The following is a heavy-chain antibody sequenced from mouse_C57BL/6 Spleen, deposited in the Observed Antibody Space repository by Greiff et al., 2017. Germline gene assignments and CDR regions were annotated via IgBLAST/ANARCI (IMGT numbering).Heavy chain of an antibody. CDR2: IRSKSNNYAT. Sequence: EVHLVESGGGLVQPKGSLKLSCAASGFSFNTYAMNWVRQAPGKGLEWVARIRSKSNNYATYYADSVKDRFTISRDDSESMLYLQMNNLKTEDTAMYYCVRQGTGFDYWGQGTTLTVSS. J-gene: IGHJ2*01. D-gene: IGHD4-1*01. CDR1: GFSFNTYA. CDR3: VRQGTGFDY. V-gene: IGHV10-1*01.